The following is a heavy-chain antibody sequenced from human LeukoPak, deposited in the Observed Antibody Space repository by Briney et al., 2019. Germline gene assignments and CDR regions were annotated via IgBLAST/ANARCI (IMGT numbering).Heavy chain of an antibody. CDR2: INHGGST. CDR3: ARAPLSYYYDSSGYYRRPYGTLDY. D-gene: IGHD3-22*01. CDR1: GGSITGYY. J-gene: IGHJ4*02. Sequence: PSETLSLTCTVSGGSITGYYWSWIRQPPGKGLEWIGEINHGGSTNYNPSLKSRVTISVDTSKNQFSLKLSSVTAADTAVYYCARAPLSYYYDSSGYYRRPYGTLDYWGQGTLVTVSS. V-gene: IGHV4-34*01.